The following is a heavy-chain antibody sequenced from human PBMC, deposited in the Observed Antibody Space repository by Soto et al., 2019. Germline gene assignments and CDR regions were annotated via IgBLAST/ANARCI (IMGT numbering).Heavy chain of an antibody. Sequence: SETLSLTCAVSGGSISSGGYSWSWIRQPPGKGLEWIGYIYHSGSTYYNPSLKSRVTISVDRSKNQFSLKLSSVTAADTAVYYCARGFRHVNYFDYWGQGTLVTVSS. CDR2: IYHSGST. CDR3: ARGFRHVNYFDY. CDR1: GGSISSGGYS. J-gene: IGHJ4*02. V-gene: IGHV4-30-2*01.